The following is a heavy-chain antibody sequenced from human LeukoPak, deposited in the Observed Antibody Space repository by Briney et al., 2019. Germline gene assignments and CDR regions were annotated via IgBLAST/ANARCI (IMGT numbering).Heavy chain of an antibody. D-gene: IGHD1-26*01. CDR1: LGSICLYH. CDR2: IYYSGST. CDR3: ARGHYSGTNPLNWFDP. Sequence: SETLSLTCALSLGSICLYHWTCIRQPPRKRVEWIGYIYYSGSTKYNISLKSRVTISVDTSKNQFSLTLSSVTAADTAVYYCARGHYSGTNPLNWFDPWGQGTLVTVSS. V-gene: IGHV4-59*01. J-gene: IGHJ5*02.